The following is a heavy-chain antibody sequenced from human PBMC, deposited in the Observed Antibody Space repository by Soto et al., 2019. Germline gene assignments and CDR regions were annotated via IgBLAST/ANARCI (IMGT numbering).Heavy chain of an antibody. CDR3: ARGPRLQLERREAYYYYGMDV. D-gene: IGHD1-1*01. CDR2: IIPIFGTA. Sequence: QVQLVQSGAEVKKPGSSVKVSCKASGGTFSSYAISWVRQAPGQGLEWMGGIIPIFGTANYAQKFQGRVTITADESTSTAYMELSSLRSQDTAVYYCARGPRLQLERREAYYYYGMDVLGQGTTVTVSS. J-gene: IGHJ6*02. V-gene: IGHV1-69*01. CDR1: GGTFSSYA.